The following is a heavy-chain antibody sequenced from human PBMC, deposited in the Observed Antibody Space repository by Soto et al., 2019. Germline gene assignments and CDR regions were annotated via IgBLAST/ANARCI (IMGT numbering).Heavy chain of an antibody. CDR2: IKTSAGGGAT. V-gene: IGHV3-15*07. D-gene: IGHD2-15*01. CDR3: TTGSVEGI. Sequence: EVQLVESAGGLVKPGGSLRLSCVASGFSFNEAWMNWVRQAPGEGLEWVGGIKTSAGGGATDYAAPVQGRFTISRDDSKNALYLHMNSLRTDDTAIYYCTTGSVEGIWGQGTRVTVSS. CDR1: GFSFNEAW. J-gene: IGHJ6*02.